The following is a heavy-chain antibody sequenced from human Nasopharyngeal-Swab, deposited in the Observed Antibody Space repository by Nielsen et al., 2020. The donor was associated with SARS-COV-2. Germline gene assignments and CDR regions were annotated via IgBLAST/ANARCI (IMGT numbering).Heavy chain of an antibody. J-gene: IGHJ4*02. CDR2: IRSKANSYAT. V-gene: IGHV3-73*01. D-gene: IGHD1-26*01. CDR3: TTIVGANGGDDY. CDR1: GFTFSGSA. Sequence: GESLKISCAASGFTFSGSAMHWVRQASGKGLEWVGRIRSKANSYATAYAASVKGRFTISRDDSKNTLYLQMNSLKTEDTAVYYCTTIVGANGGDDYWGQGTLVTVSS.